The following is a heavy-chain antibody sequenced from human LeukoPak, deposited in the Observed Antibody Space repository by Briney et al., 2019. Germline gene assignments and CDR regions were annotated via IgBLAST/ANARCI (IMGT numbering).Heavy chain of an antibody. J-gene: IGHJ6*03. CDR2: IYYSGST. V-gene: IGHV4-39*07. CDR1: GGSISSSSYY. D-gene: IGHD3-3*01. CDR3: ARDGEGGSLYYYYYYMDV. Sequence: SETLSLTCTVSGGSISSSSYYWGWIRQPPGKGLEWIGSIYYSGSTYYNPSLKSRVTISVDTSKNQFSLKLSSVTAADTAVYYCARDGEGGSLYYYYYYMDVWGKGTTVTVSS.